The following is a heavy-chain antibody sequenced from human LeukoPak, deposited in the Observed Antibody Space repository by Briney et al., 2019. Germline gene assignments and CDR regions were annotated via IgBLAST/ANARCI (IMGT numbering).Heavy chain of an antibody. V-gene: IGHV4-38-2*02. D-gene: IGHD3/OR15-3a*01. CDR1: GHFISSAYY. Sequence: PSETLSLTCGVSGHFISSAYYWGWIRQPPGKGLEWIGNIYHSGDTYYNPSLKSRVTISVDTSNNQFPLKLGSVTAADTAMYYCARDQGLGGGFDYWGQGTLVTVSS. CDR3: ARDQGLGGGFDY. J-gene: IGHJ4*02. CDR2: IYHSGDT.